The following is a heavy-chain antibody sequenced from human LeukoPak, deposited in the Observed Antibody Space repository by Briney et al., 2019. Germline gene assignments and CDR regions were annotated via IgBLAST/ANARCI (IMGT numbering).Heavy chain of an antibody. CDR1: GFTFDDYI. J-gene: IGHJ4*02. D-gene: IGHD5-12*01. CDR3: AKDVATYEGYFHY. V-gene: IGHV3-9*01. Sequence: GGSLRLSCAASGFTFDDYIMHWVRQAPGKGLEWVSGIGWISGTIDYADSVKGRFTISRDNAKNSLYLQINSLRAEDTALYHCAKDVATYEGYFHYWGQGSLVTVSS. CDR2: IGWISGTI.